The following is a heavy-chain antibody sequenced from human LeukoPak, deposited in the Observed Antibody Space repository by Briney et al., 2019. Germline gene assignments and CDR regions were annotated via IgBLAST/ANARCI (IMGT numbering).Heavy chain of an antibody. J-gene: IGHJ4*02. D-gene: IGHD3-22*01. CDR3: ARDRDYDSSGTPRFDY. Sequence: GGSLRLSCAASGFSFSSYGMHWVRPAPGKGLEWVATISYDGSYKYYPDSVKGRFTISRDNSKNTLYLQMNSLRTVDTAVYYCARDRDYDSSGTPRFDYWGQGILVTVSS. CDR1: GFSFSSYG. V-gene: IGHV3-30*03. CDR2: ISYDGSYK.